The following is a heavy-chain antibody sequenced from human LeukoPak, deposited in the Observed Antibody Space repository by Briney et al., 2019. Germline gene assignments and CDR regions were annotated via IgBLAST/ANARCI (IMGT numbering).Heavy chain of an antibody. V-gene: IGHV3-7*03. D-gene: IGHD6-19*01. J-gene: IGHJ4*02. CDR1: GFTFSIYW. Sequence: GGSLRLSCAASGFTFSIYWMSWVRQAPGKGLEWVANIKQDGSERYYVDSVKGRFTLSRDNAKNSLYLQMNSLRAEDTAVYYCARDREYRSGWYNHYFDNWGQGILVTVSS. CDR3: ARDREYRSGWYNHYFDN. CDR2: IKQDGSER.